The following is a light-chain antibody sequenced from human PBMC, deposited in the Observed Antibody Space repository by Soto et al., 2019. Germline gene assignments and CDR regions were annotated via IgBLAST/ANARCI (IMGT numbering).Light chain of an antibody. Sequence: QSALTQPASVSASPGQSITISCTGTRGDIGGYNYVSWYQQHPGKAIKLMIYDVYHRPSGVSNRFSASKSGNTASLTISGLQAEDEADYYCSSYTSSTTLVFGTGTKVTVL. CDR3: SSYTSSTTLV. J-gene: IGLJ1*01. V-gene: IGLV2-14*03. CDR2: DVY. CDR1: RGDIGGYNY.